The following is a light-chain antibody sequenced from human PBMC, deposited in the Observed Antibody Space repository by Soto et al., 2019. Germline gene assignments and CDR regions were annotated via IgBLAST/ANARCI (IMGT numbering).Light chain of an antibody. CDR1: QSVLYSSNNKNY. Sequence: DIVMTQSPDSLAVSLGERATINCKSSQSVLYSSNNKNYLAWYQQKPGQPPKLLIYWACTRESGVPDRFSGSGSGTDYTLTIRSLQAEDVSVYYCQQYYSTPHTVGGRTKVEIK. V-gene: IGKV4-1*01. CDR3: QQYYSTPHT. J-gene: IGKJ4*01. CDR2: WAC.